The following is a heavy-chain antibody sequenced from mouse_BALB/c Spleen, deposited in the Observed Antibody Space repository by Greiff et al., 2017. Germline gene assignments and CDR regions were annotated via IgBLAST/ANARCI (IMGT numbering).Heavy chain of an antibody. Sequence: EVQVVESGTVLARPGASVKMSCKASGYSFTSYWMHWVKQRPGQGLEWIGAIYPGNSDTSYNQKFKGKAKLTAVTSASTAYMELSSLTNEDSAVYYCTRRETGTRGYFDYWGQGTTLTVSS. CDR2: IYPGNSDT. J-gene: IGHJ2*01. D-gene: IGHD4-1*01. CDR3: TRRETGTRGYFDY. CDR1: GYSFTSYW. V-gene: IGHV1-5*01.